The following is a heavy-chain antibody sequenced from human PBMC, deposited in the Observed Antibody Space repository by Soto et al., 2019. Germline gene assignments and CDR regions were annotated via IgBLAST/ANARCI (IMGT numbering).Heavy chain of an antibody. Sequence: PGGSLRLSCAAAGFRFNDYYMTWIRQAPGKGLEWVSYISSGSSTIYYAHSVKGRFTISRDNAKNSLYLQMNSLRAEDTAVYYCATSSGALAARFPYYFDYWGQGTLVPDSS. CDR2: ISSGSSTI. D-gene: IGHD6-25*01. CDR3: ATSSGALAARFPYYFDY. CDR1: GFRFNDYY. J-gene: IGHJ4*02. V-gene: IGHV3-11*01.